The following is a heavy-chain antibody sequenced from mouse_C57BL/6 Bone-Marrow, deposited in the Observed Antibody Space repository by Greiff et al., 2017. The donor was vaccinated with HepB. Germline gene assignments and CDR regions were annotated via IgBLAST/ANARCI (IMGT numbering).Heavy chain of an antibody. D-gene: IGHD1-1*01. CDR2: ISDGGSYT. CDR3: ARETGGSSPYYAMDY. CDR1: GFTFSSYA. Sequence: EVQRVESGGGLVKPGGSLKLSCAASGFTFSSYAISWVRQTPEKRLEWVATISDGGSYTYYPDNVKGRFTISRDNAKNNLYLQMSHLKSEDTAMYYCARETGGSSPYYAMDYWGQGTSVTVSS. J-gene: IGHJ4*01. V-gene: IGHV5-4*01.